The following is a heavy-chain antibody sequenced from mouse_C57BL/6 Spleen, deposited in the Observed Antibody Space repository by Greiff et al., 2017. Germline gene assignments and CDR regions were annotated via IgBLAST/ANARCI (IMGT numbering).Heavy chain of an antibody. CDR3: ARRDYVGAMDY. V-gene: IGHV1-54*01. J-gene: IGHJ4*01. Sequence: QVQLQQSGAELVRPGTSVKVSCKASGYAFTNYLIEWVKQRPGQGLEWIGVINPGSGGTNYNEKFKGKATLTADKSSSTAYMQLSSLTSEDSAVYFCARRDYVGAMDYWGQGTSVTVSS. CDR2: INPGSGGT. CDR1: GYAFTNYL. D-gene: IGHD1-1*02.